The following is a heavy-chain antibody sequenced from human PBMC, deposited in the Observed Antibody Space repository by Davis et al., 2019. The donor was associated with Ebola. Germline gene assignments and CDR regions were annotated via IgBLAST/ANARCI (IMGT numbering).Heavy chain of an antibody. CDR1: GFTFSSYA. CDR2: ISGSGGST. Sequence: GESLKISCAASGFTFSSYAMSWVRQAPGKGLEWVSGISGSGGSTYYADSVKGRFTISRDNSKNTLYLQMNSLRAEDTAVYYCARGYCSSTSCYIKYYYGMDVWGQGTTVTVSS. D-gene: IGHD2-2*02. CDR3: ARGYCSSTSCYIKYYYGMDV. J-gene: IGHJ6*02. V-gene: IGHV3-23*01.